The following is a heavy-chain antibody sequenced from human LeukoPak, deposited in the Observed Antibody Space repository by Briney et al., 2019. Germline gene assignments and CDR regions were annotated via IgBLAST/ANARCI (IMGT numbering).Heavy chain of an antibody. V-gene: IGHV4-59*12. J-gene: IGHJ4*02. CDR2: IYYSGGT. D-gene: IGHD1-26*01. CDR3: ARGHSGSYYGY. Sequence: SETLSLTCTVSGGSISSYYWSWIRQPPGKGLEWIGYIYYSGGTTYSPSLQSRVTMSLDTSKKQFSLSLMSVTAADTAVYYCARGHSGSYYGYWGQGTLVTVSS. CDR1: GGSISSYY.